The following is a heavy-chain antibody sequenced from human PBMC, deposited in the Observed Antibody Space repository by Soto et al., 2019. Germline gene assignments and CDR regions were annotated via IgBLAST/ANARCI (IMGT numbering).Heavy chain of an antibody. J-gene: IGHJ4*02. V-gene: IGHV4-30-2*01. CDR2: IYYSGST. CDR3: ARGQVVAAQH. Sequence: SETLSLTCTVSGGSISSGDYSWNWIRQPPGKGLEWIGYIYYSGSTYYNPSLQSRVTISVDTSRNQFSLTLTSMTAADTAVYYCARGQVVAAQHWGQGTLVTVSS. CDR1: GGSISSGDYS. D-gene: IGHD2-15*01.